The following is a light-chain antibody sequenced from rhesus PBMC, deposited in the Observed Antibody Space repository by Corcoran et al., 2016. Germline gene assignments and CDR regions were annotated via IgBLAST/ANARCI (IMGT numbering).Light chain of an antibody. CDR2: GAS. CDR3: QHYYSTPYS. V-gene: IGKV1S17*01. CDR1: QGITID. J-gene: IGKJ2*01. Sequence: DIQMTQSPSSLSASVGDRVTITSRASQGITIDFACYQQKPGETRKPLIYGASIMESGVPSRFSGSGSGTYFTLTISSLQSEDFATYYCQHYYSTPYSFGQGTKVEIK.